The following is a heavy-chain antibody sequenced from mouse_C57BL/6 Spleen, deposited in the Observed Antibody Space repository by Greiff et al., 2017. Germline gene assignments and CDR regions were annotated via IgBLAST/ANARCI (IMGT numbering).Heavy chain of an antibody. CDR3: TAGGYYYGSSPHY. CDR2: IDPETGGT. J-gene: IGHJ2*01. CDR1: GYTFTDYE. V-gene: IGHV1-15*01. D-gene: IGHD1-1*01. Sequence: QVQLKESGAELVRPGASVTLSCKASGYTFTDYEMHWVKQTPVHGLEWIGAIDPETGGTAYNQKFKGKAILTADKSSSTAYMELRSLTSEDSAVYYCTAGGYYYGSSPHYWGQGTTLTVSS.